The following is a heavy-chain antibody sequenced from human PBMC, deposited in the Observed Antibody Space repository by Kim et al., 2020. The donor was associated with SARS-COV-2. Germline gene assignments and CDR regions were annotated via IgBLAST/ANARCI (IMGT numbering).Heavy chain of an antibody. CDR1: GFTFDDYA. D-gene: IGHD2-15*01. V-gene: IGHV3-9*01. J-gene: IGHJ4*02. CDR2: ISWNSGSI. Sequence: GGSLRLSCAASGFTFDDYAMHWVRQAPGKGLEWVSGISWNSGSIGYADSVKGRFTISRDNAKNSLYLQMNSLRAEDTALYYCAKGGYCSGGSCYSGSFAYWGQGTLVTVSS. CDR3: AKGGYCSGGSCYSGSFAY.